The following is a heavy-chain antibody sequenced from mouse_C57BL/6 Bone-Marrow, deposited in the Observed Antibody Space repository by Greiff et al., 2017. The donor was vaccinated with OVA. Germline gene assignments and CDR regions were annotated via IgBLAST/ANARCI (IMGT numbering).Heavy chain of an antibody. CDR2: IDPANDNT. D-gene: IGHD1-1*01. V-gene: IGHV14-3*01. CDR3: ARGNFGSSFYAMDY. J-gene: IGHJ4*01. Sequence: VQLQQSVAELVRPGASVKLSCTASGFNIKNTYMHWVKQRPEQGLEWIGRIDPANDNTKYAPKFQGKATMTADTSSNTAYLQLRSLSSEDTAVYFCARGNFGSSFYAMDYWGQGTSVTVSS. CDR1: GFNIKNTY.